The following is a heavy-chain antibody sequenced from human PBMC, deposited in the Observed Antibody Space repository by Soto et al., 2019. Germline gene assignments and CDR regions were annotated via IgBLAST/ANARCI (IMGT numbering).Heavy chain of an antibody. V-gene: IGHV3-23*01. Sequence: GGSLRLSCAASGFTFSSYAMSWVRQAPGKGLEWVSSMSGSSSTTYYADSVRGRFTISRDRSKNTLYLQMSSLRAEDTALYYCAKNQERELPRVIDFWGQGTLVTVSS. CDR3: AKNQERELPRVIDF. CDR1: GFTFSSYA. D-gene: IGHD1-7*01. CDR2: MSGSSSTT. J-gene: IGHJ4*02.